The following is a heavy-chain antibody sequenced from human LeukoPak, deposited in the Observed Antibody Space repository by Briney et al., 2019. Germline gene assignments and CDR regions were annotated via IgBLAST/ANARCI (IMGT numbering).Heavy chain of an antibody. CDR2: ISYDGSNK. Sequence: PGRSLRLSCAASGFTFSSYAMHWVRQAPGKGLEWVAVISYDGSNKYYADSVKGRFTISRDNSKNTLYLQMNSLRAEDTAVYYCARDPDYDGSGSYLDYWGQGTLVTVSS. D-gene: IGHD3-10*01. V-gene: IGHV3-30*04. J-gene: IGHJ4*02. CDR3: ARDPDYDGSGSYLDY. CDR1: GFTFSSYA.